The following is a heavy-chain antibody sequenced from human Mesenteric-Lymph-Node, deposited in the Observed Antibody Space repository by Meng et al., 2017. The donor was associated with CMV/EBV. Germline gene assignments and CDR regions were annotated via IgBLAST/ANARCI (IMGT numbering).Heavy chain of an antibody. J-gene: IGHJ4*02. CDR1: GFTFSSYG. D-gene: IGHD3-22*01. CDR3: AKDVGYDGYLGRYLDY. Sequence: GESLKISCAASGFTFSSYGMHWVRQAPGKGLEWVAFILYDGSNKYYADSVKGRFTISRDNSKNTLFMQMNSLRTEDTAVYYCAKDVGYDGYLGRYLDYWGQGTLVTVSS. V-gene: IGHV3-30*02. CDR2: ILYDGSNK.